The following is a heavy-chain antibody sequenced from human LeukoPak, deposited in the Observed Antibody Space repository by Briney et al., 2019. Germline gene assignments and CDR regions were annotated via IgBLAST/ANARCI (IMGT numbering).Heavy chain of an antibody. CDR2: IKPNSGDT. CDR1: GYTFTAYY. D-gene: IGHD6-19*01. V-gene: IGHV1-2*02. Sequence: GASVKVSCKASGYTFTAYYMHWVRQAPGQGLEWMGWIKPNSGDTNYAQKFQGRVTMTRDTSISTAYMELSRLRSDDTAVYYCARDRGVAGPRGDYWGQGTLVTASS. J-gene: IGHJ4*02. CDR3: ARDRGVAGPRGDY.